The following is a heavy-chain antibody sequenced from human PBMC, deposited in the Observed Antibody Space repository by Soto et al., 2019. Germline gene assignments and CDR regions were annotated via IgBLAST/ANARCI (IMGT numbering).Heavy chain of an antibody. V-gene: IGHV1-46*01. D-gene: IGHD5-12*01. J-gene: IGHJ6*02. CDR3: ARMGSMGYSGYDWYYGMDV. Sequence: ASVKVACKASGYTFTSYYMHWVRQAPGQGLEWMGIINPSGGSTSYAQKFQGRVTMTRDTSTSTVYMELSSLRSEDTAVYYCARMGSMGYSGYDWYYGMDVWGQGTTVTVSS. CDR2: INPSGGST. CDR1: GYTFTSYY.